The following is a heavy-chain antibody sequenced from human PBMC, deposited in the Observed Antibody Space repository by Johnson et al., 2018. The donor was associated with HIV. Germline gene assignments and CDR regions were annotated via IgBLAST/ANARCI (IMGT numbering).Heavy chain of an antibody. V-gene: IGHV3-66*01. CDR1: GFTFDDYG. CDR2: IYSGGST. D-gene: IGHD3-16*02. CDR3: ARDERVVTDAFDI. J-gene: IGHJ3*02. Sequence: LVESGGVVVQPGGSLRLSCAASGFTFDDYGMSWVRQAPGKGLEWVSVIYSGGSTYYADSVKGRFTISRDNSKNTLYLQMNSLRAEDTAVYYCARDERVVTDAFDIWGQGTMVTVSS.